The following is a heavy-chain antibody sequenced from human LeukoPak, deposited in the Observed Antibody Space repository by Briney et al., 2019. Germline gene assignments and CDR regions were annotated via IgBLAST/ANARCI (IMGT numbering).Heavy chain of an antibody. J-gene: IGHJ4*02. CDR3: TPYTTGNFGFDY. CDR2: INRSGST. CDR1: GGXFSGYH. Sequence: SETLSLTCAVYGGXFSGYHCSWIRQPPGKGLEWIGEINRSGSTKYNPSLKSRVTISLDTSKNQFSLKLSSVASVDTAVYYCTPYTTGNFGFDYWGQGTLVTVSS. D-gene: IGHD6-19*01. V-gene: IGHV4-34*01.